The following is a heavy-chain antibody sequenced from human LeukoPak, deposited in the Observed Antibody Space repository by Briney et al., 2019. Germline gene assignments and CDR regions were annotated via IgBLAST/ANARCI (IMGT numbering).Heavy chain of an antibody. CDR3: ARVSSSSPTSYYFDY. D-gene: IGHD2/OR15-2a*01. CDR2: IYYSGST. Sequence: SETLSLTCTVSGGSISSYYWSWIRQPPGEGLEWIGYIYYSGSTNYNPSLKSRVTISVDTSKNQFSLKLSSVTAADTAVYYCARVSSSSPTSYYFDYWGQGTLVTVSS. J-gene: IGHJ4*02. CDR1: GGSISSYY. V-gene: IGHV4-59*12.